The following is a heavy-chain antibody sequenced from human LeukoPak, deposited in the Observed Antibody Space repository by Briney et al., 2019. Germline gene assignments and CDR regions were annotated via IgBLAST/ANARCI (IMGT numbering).Heavy chain of an antibody. CDR1: GYTFTSYY. Sequence: GASVKVSCKASGYTFTSYYMHWVRQAPGQGLEWMGIINPSGGSASYAQKFQGRVTMIRDTSTSTVYMELSSLRSEDTAVYYCARGVRIEVLGSYEGPFFDHWGQGTLVTASS. V-gene: IGHV1-46*01. CDR3: ARGVRIEVLGSYEGPFFDH. J-gene: IGHJ4*02. CDR2: INPSGGSA. D-gene: IGHD3-16*01.